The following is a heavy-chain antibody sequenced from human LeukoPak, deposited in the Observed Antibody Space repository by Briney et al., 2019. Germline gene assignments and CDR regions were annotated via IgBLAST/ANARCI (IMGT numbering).Heavy chain of an antibody. CDR1: GGSFSGYY. V-gene: IGHV4-34*01. CDR2: INHSGST. CDR3: ARATPVRGVIWPYYYYYYGMDV. Sequence: SETLSLTCAVYGGSFSGYYWSWIRQPPGKALEGIGEINHSGSTNYNPSLKSRVTISVDTSTNQFSLKLSSVTAADTAVYYCARATPVRGVIWPYYYYYYGMDVWGQGTTVTVSS. J-gene: IGHJ6*02. D-gene: IGHD3-10*01.